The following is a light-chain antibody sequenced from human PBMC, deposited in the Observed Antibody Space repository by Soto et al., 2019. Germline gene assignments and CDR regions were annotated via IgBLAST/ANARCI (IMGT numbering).Light chain of an antibody. CDR1: SSDVGGYNY. V-gene: IGLV2-11*01. CDR3: CSYAGSYTVI. CDR2: DVN. J-gene: IGLJ2*01. Sequence: QSVLTQPRSVSGSPGQSVTISCTGTSSDVGGYNYVSWYQQHPGKAPKFMIYDVNKRPSGVPDRFSGSKSGNTASLTISGLQAEDEADYYCCSYAGSYTVIFGGGTKVTVL.